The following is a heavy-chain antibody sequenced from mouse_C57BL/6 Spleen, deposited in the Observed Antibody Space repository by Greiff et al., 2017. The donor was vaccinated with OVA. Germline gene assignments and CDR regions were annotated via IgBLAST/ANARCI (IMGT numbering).Heavy chain of an antibody. D-gene: IGHD2-4*01. CDR2: ISSGGDYI. CDR1: GFTFSSYA. J-gene: IGHJ4*01. CDR3: TRDRGYDYDGEYAMDY. Sequence: EVQVVESGEGLVKPGGSLKLSCAASGFTFSSYAMSWVRQTPEKRLEWVAYISSGGDYIYYADTVKGRFPISRDNARNTLYLQMSSLKSEDTAMYYCTRDRGYDYDGEYAMDYWGQGTSVTVSS. V-gene: IGHV5-9-1*02.